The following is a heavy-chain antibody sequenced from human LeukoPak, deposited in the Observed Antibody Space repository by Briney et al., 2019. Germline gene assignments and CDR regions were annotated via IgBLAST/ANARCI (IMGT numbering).Heavy chain of an antibody. D-gene: IGHD5-24*01. V-gene: IGHV4-39*07. Sequence: SETLSLTCTVSGGSISSSSYYWGWIRQPPGKGLEWIGSIYYSGSTYYNPSLKSRVTISVDTSKNQFSLKLSSVTAADTAVYYCARDAYGYLNKNYFDYWGQGTLVTVSS. CDR2: IYYSGST. J-gene: IGHJ4*02. CDR1: GGSISSSSYY. CDR3: ARDAYGYLNKNYFDY.